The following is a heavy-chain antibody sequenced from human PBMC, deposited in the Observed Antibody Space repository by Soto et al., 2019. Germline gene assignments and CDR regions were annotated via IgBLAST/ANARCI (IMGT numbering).Heavy chain of an antibody. J-gene: IGHJ6*02. V-gene: IGHV1-69*02. D-gene: IGHD3-10*01. Sequence: QVQLVQSGAEVKKPGSSVKVSCKASGGTFSSYTISWVRQAPGQGLEWMGRIIPILGIANYAQKFQGRVTIIADKSTSTGYMELSSLRSEVTAVYYCARDGLWFGELSSYGMDVWGQGTTVTVSS. CDR1: GGTFSSYT. CDR3: ARDGLWFGELSSYGMDV. CDR2: IIPILGIA.